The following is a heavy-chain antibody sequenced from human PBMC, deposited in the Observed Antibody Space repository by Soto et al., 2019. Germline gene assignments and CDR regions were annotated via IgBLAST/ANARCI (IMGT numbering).Heavy chain of an antibody. CDR3: ARDAPTSYYDFWTDNWFDP. V-gene: IGHV1-18*01. CDR2: ISAYNGNT. J-gene: IGHJ5*02. Sequence: QVQLVQSGAEVKKPGASVKVSCKASGYTFTSYGISWVRQAPGQGLEWMGWISAYNGNTNYAQKLQGRVTITTDTSTSTAYMELRSLRSDDTAVYYCARDAPTSYYDFWTDNWFDPWGQGTLVTVSS. CDR1: GYTFTSYG. D-gene: IGHD3-3*01.